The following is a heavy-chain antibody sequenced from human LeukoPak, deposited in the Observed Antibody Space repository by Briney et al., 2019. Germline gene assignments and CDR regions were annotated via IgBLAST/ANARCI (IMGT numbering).Heavy chain of an antibody. V-gene: IGHV5-10-1*01. D-gene: IGHD2-15*01. Sequence: GESLRISCKGSGYSFTSYWISWVRQMPGKGLEWMGRIDPSYSYTNYSPSFQGHVTISADKSISTAYLQWSSLKASDTAMYYCATEYCSGGSCYSMDYWGQGTLVTVSS. J-gene: IGHJ4*02. CDR1: GYSFTSYW. CDR2: IDPSYSYT. CDR3: ATEYCSGGSCYSMDY.